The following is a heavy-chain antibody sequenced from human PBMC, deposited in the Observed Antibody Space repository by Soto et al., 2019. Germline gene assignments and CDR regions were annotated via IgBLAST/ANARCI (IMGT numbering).Heavy chain of an antibody. V-gene: IGHV1-18*01. CDR1: GYTFTTYG. D-gene: IGHD5-12*01. J-gene: IGHJ6*02. CDR2: ISTYTGHS. CDR3: ARDGGVTTIAGTRYYYGMDV. Sequence: QVQLVQSGAEVKEPGASVKVSCKASGYTFTTYGFSWVRQAPGQGLEWMGWISTYTGHSDYAQHLQGRVTTTTDSSTYTAYMELRSLRSDDTAVYYCARDGGVTTIAGTRYYYGMDVWGQGTTVTVSS.